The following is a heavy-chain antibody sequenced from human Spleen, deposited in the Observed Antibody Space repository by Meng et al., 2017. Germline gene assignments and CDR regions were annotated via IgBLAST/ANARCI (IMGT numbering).Heavy chain of an antibody. CDR3: ARDEDISAAGKLFGDY. V-gene: IGHV1-18*01. J-gene: IGHJ4*02. CDR2: ISAYNGNT. CDR1: GYTFSNFA. Sequence: ASVKVSCKASGYTFSNFAITWVRQAPGQGLEWVGWISAYNGNTKYAQILQGRVTMTTETSTRTAYMELSGLRSDDTAMYYCARDEDISAAGKLFGDYWGQGTLVTVSS. D-gene: IGHD6-25*01.